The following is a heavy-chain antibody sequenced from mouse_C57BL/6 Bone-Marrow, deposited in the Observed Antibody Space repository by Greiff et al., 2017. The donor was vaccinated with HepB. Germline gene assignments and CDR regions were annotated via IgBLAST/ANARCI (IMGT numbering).Heavy chain of an antibody. J-gene: IGHJ2*01. D-gene: IGHD3-1*01. CDR3: ARSGFGDY. V-gene: IGHV1-69*01. Sequence: VQLQQPGAELVMPGASVKLSCKASGYTFTSYWMHWVKQRPGQGLEWIGEIDPSDSYTNYNQKFKGKSTLTVDKSSSTAYMQLSSLTSEDSAVYYCARSGFGDYWGQGTTLTVSS. CDR2: IDPSDSYT. CDR1: GYTFTSYW.